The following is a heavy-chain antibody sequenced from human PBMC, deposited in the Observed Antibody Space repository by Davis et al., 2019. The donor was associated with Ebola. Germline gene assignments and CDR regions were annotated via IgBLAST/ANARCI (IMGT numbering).Heavy chain of an antibody. J-gene: IGHJ6*02. CDR1: GYTFTSYD. CDR2: MNPNSGNT. V-gene: IGHV1-8*03. CDR3: ARSSGWLYYYYYYGMDV. Sequence: SVKLSCKASGYTFTSYDINWVRQATGQGLEWMGWMNPNSGNTGYAQKFQGRVTITRNTSISTAYMELSSLRSEDTAVYYCARSSGWLYYYYYYGMDVWGQGTTVTVSS. D-gene: IGHD6-19*01.